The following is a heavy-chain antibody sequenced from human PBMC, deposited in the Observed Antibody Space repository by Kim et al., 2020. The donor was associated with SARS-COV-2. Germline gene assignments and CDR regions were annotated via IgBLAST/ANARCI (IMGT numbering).Heavy chain of an antibody. Sequence: GESLKISCKGSGYSFTSYWISWVRQMPGKGLEWMGRIDPSDSYTNYSPSFQGHVTISADKSISTAYLQWSSLKASDTAMYYCARWRAYCSGGSCYSDDAFEIWGQGTMVTVSS. CDR1: GYSFTSYW. CDR3: ARWRAYCSGGSCYSDDAFEI. J-gene: IGHJ3*02. V-gene: IGHV5-10-1*01. D-gene: IGHD2-15*01. CDR2: IDPSDSYT.